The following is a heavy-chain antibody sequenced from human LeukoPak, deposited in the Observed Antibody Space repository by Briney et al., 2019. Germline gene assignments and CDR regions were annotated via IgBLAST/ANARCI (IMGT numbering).Heavy chain of an antibody. Sequence: GGSLRLSCAASGFTFSSHTMNWVRQAPGKGLEWVSAIGGSGGRTDYADAVKGRFTISRDNSRNTLYLQMTSLRAEDTAVYYCVRDTGVSAYNDYWGQGTLVTVSS. CDR1: GFTFSSHT. CDR3: VRDTGVSAYNDY. V-gene: IGHV3-23*01. CDR2: IGGSGGRT. J-gene: IGHJ4*02. D-gene: IGHD2-8*02.